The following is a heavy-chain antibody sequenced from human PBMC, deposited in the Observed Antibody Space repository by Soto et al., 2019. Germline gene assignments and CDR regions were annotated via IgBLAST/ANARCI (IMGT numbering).Heavy chain of an antibody. CDR1: GFTFSSTA. CDR2: ISNSGTAT. J-gene: IGHJ4*02. V-gene: IGHV3-23*01. D-gene: IGHD3-16*01. CDR3: TSGGY. Sequence: GGSLRLSCVAPGFTFSSTAMSWVRQAPGKGLDWVSAISNSGTATYYADSVKGRFTISRDNSDNTLFLQMSSLSADDTAVYYCTSGGYWGLGALVTVSS.